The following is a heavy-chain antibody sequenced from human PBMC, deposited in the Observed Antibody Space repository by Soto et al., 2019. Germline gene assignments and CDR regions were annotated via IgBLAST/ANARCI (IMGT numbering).Heavy chain of an antibody. CDR3: AGASTWHPGAFDI. Sequence: SETLSLTCGVYGGSFSGYYWSWIRQPPGKGLEWIGEINHSGSTNYNPSLKSRVTISVDTSKNQLSLKLSSVTAADTAVYYCAGASTWHPGAFDIWGQGTTVTVSS. CDR1: GGSFSGYY. J-gene: IGHJ3*02. CDR2: INHSGST. D-gene: IGHD5-12*01. V-gene: IGHV4-34*01.